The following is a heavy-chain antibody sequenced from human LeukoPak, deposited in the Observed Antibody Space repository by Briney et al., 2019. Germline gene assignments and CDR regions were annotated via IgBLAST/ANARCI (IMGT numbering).Heavy chain of an antibody. V-gene: IGHV4-30-2*01. CDR2: IYHSGST. CDR1: GDSISSGGYY. D-gene: IGHD6-13*01. Sequence: PSQTLSLTCTVSGDSISSGGYYWSWIRQPPGKGLEWIGYIYHSGSTYYNPSLKSRVTISVDRSKNQFSLKLSSVTAADTAVYYCARGRDSSSWYWFDPWGQGTLVTVSS. CDR3: ARGRDSSSWYWFDP. J-gene: IGHJ5*02.